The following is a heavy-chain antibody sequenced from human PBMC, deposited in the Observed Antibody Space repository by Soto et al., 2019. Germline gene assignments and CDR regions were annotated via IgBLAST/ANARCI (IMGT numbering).Heavy chain of an antibody. CDR3: EPQLLGSGSYYFDS. V-gene: IGHV5-51*01. Sequence: GESLKISCKGSGFSFSHYWIGWVRQMPGKGLEWMGVIYPDDSDTKYSLSFEDHVTISADKSISTAYLQWSGLEASDTAMYYCEPQLLGSGSYYFDSCGKGHQVPVSS. D-gene: IGHD3-10*02. J-gene: IGHJ4*02. CDR2: IYPDDSDT. CDR1: GFSFSHYW.